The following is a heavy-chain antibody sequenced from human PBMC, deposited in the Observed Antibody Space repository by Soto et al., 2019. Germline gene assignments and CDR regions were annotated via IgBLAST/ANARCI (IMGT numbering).Heavy chain of an antibody. Sequence: QVQLQESGPGLVKPSQTLSLSCNVYGVSVSSGDYYWSWIRQHAGGGLEWIGYIDRSGCTYYRPSLRGRVIMSVDTSTNQSSLRLLSVTAADTAMYYCARDSGGNSENYYGLDVWGHGTTVTVSS. J-gene: IGHJ6*02. V-gene: IGHV4-31*03. D-gene: IGHD1-1*01. CDR2: IDRSGCT. CDR1: GVSVSSGDYY. CDR3: ARDSGGNSENYYGLDV.